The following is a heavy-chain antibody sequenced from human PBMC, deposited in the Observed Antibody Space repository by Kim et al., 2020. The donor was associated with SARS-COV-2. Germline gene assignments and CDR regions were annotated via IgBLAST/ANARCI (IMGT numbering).Heavy chain of an antibody. V-gene: IGHV3-48*02. CDR3: ARQPPYCGVDCLDS. D-gene: IGHD2-21*02. Sequence: AYSVKCRFTIARDNARNSLFLQMNTLRDEDTAVYYCARQPPYCGVDCLDSWGQGTLVTVSS. J-gene: IGHJ4*02.